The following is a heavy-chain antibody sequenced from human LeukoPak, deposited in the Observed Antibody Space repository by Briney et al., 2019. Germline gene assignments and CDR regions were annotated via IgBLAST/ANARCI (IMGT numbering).Heavy chain of an antibody. CDR1: GYTFTIYD. J-gene: IGHJ4*02. Sequence: ASVKVSFKGSGYTFTIYDINWVRQAPGQGLGWMGWMNPNSGNTGYAQKFQGRVTMTRNTSISTAYMEPSSLRSEDTAVYYCATMRVSSSWYYFDYWGQGTLVTVSS. CDR2: MNPNSGNT. CDR3: ATMRVSSSWYYFDY. V-gene: IGHV1-8*01. D-gene: IGHD6-13*01.